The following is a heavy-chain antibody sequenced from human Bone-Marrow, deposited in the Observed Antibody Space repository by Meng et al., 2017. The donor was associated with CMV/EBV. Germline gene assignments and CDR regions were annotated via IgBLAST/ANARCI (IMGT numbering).Heavy chain of an antibody. V-gene: IGHV1-8*03. Sequence: ASVKVSCKASGYTFTTYDINWVRQATGQGLEWMGWMNPNSGNTGYAPKFQGRVTITRNTSIRTAYMELISLRSEDTAVYYCASGDCTNGVCYNWDYWGQGTRVTGSS. D-gene: IGHD2-8*01. CDR3: ASGDCTNGVCYNWDY. CDR1: GYTFTTYD. J-gene: IGHJ4*02. CDR2: MNPNSGNT.